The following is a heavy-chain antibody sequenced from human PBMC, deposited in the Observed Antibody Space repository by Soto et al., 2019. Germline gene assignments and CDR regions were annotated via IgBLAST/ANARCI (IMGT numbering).Heavy chain of an antibody. CDR2: ISSSSSYI. J-gene: IGHJ4*02. D-gene: IGHD2-21*02. Sequence: PGGSLRLSCAASGFTFSSYSMNWVRQAPGKGLEWVSSISSSSSYIYYADSVKGRFTISRDNAKNSLYLQMNSLRAEDTAVYYCARDNDYLYCGGDCYVFDYWGQGTLVTVSS. V-gene: IGHV3-21*01. CDR3: ARDNDYLYCGGDCYVFDY. CDR1: GFTFSSYS.